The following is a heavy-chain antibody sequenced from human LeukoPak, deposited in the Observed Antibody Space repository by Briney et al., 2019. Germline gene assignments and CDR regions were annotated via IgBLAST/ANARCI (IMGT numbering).Heavy chain of an antibody. CDR2: ISGSGGTT. J-gene: IGHJ4*02. V-gene: IGHV3-23*01. CDR3: AKVYTYGDS. D-gene: IGHD5-18*01. Sequence: PGGSLRLSCAASGFTFSTYGMSWVRQAPGKGLEWVSSISGSGGTTYDADPVKGRFTISRDNSKNTLYLQMNSLRAEDTAVYYCAKVYTYGDSWGQGTLVTVSS. CDR1: GFTFSTYG.